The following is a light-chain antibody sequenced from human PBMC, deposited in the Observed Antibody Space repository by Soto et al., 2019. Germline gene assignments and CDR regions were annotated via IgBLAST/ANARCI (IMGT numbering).Light chain of an antibody. CDR1: SSDVGSYNL. V-gene: IGLV2-23*01. Sequence: QSALTQPASVSGSPGQSITISCTGTSSDVGSYNLVSWYQQHPGKAPKLMIYEGSKRPSGVSNRFSGSKSGNTASLTISGLLAEDEADYYCCSYAGSSIYVVFGGGTKLTVL. CDR3: CSYAGSSIYVV. J-gene: IGLJ2*01. CDR2: EGS.